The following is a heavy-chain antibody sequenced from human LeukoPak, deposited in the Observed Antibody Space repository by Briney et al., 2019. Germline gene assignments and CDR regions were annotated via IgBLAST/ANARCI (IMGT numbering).Heavy chain of an antibody. J-gene: IGHJ4*02. D-gene: IGHD6-13*01. CDR3: ASIPGYSSSWYPKFDY. CDR1: GFTFSSYA. V-gene: IGHV3-30*03. Sequence: GGSLRLSCAASGFTFSSYAMSWVRQAPGKGLEWVAVISYDGTNKYYADSVKGRFTTSRDNSKNTLYLQMNSLRAEDTAVYYCASIPGYSSSWYPKFDYWGQGTLVTVSS. CDR2: ISYDGTNK.